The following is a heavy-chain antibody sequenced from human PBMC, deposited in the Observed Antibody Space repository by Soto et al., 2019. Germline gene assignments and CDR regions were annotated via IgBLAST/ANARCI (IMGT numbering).Heavy chain of an antibody. V-gene: IGHV3-15*07. J-gene: IGHJ6*02. CDR2: IKMKSEGATR. Sequence: EVKLVESGGGLVTPGGSLRLSCAASGFTFSNAWMNWVRQAPGKGLEWVGLIKMKSEGATRHYAAPVNGRFTISRDDSKSTLYLQMSSLKTEDTAVYYCTTLGSHYYYHAFDVWGQGTTVTVSS. CDR1: GFTFSNAW. CDR3: TTLGSHYYYHAFDV.